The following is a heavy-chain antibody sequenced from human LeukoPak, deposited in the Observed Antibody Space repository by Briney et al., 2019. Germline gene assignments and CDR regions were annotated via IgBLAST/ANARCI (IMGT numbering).Heavy chain of an antibody. CDR2: ANPDGSQK. D-gene: IGHD5-18*01. V-gene: IGHV3-7*01. Sequence: SGGSLRLSCAASGFSFNKYWMSWVRQAPGKGLEWVANANPDGSQKYYVDSVRGRFTISRDNAKNLLFLQMSNLRAEDAALYYCATDGYNSARDNWGQGTLVTVSS. CDR1: GFSFNKYW. J-gene: IGHJ4*02. CDR3: ATDGYNSARDN.